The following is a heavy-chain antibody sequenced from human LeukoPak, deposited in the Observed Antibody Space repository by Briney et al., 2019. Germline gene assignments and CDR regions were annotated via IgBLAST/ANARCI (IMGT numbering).Heavy chain of an antibody. D-gene: IGHD1-14*01. Sequence: GGSLRLSCAASGFTFSSYEMNWVRQAPGKGLEWVSYISSSGSTIYYADSVKGRFTISRDNAKNSLYLQTNSLRAEDTAVYYCARGGREPNDYWGQGTLVTVSS. CDR1: GFTFSSYE. CDR3: ARGGREPNDY. V-gene: IGHV3-48*03. J-gene: IGHJ4*02. CDR2: ISSSGSTI.